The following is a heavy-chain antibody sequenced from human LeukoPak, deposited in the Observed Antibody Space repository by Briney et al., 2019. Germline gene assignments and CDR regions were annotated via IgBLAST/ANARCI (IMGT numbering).Heavy chain of an antibody. CDR3: AIYDFPKFDP. V-gene: IGHV4-39*07. D-gene: IGHD3-3*01. J-gene: IGHJ5*02. Sequence: SETLSLTCTVSGGSISAISGGPYYWGWIRQPPGKGLEWIGEINHSGRTHYNPSLRSRVTISVDTSKNQFSLNLNSVTAADTAVYYCAIYDFPKFDPWGQGTLVTVSS. CDR2: INHSGRT. CDR1: GGSISAISGGPYY.